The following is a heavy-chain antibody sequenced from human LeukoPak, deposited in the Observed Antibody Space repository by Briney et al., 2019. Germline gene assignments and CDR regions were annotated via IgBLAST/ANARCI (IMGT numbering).Heavy chain of an antibody. Sequence: PGGSLRLSCAASGFTFSSYSMNWVRQAPGKGLEWVSYISSSSSTIYYADSVKGRFTISIDNAKNSLYLQMNSLRAEDTAVYYCARDSGSSGVNYWGQGTLVTVSS. V-gene: IGHV3-48*01. J-gene: IGHJ4*02. D-gene: IGHD6-6*01. CDR1: GFTFSSYS. CDR3: ARDSGSSGVNY. CDR2: ISSSSSTI.